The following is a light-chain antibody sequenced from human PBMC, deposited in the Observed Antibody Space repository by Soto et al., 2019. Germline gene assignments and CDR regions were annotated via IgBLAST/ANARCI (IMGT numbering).Light chain of an antibody. J-gene: IGKJ2*01. CDR1: QSVSSN. V-gene: IGKV3-15*01. CDR3: QQYNNWPPAYT. CDR2: GAS. Sequence: EIVMTQSPATLSVSPGERATLSCRARQSVSSNLAWYQQKPCQAPRLLIYGASTRATGIPARFSGSGSGTEFTLTISSLQSEDFAVYYCQQYNNWPPAYTFGQGTKLEIK.